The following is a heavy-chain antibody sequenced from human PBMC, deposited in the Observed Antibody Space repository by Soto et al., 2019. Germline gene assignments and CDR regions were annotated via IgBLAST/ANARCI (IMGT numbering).Heavy chain of an antibody. J-gene: IGHJ5*02. D-gene: IGHD6-19*01. Sequence: ASVKVSCKASGYTFTGYYMHWVRQAPGQGLEWMGWINPNSGGTNYAQKFQGWVTMTRDTSISTAYMELSRLRSDDTAVYYCAREGQWLVQGVWGRCLDPWGQGTLV. CDR1: GYTFTGYY. CDR3: AREGQWLVQGVWGRCLDP. CDR2: INPNSGGT. V-gene: IGHV1-2*04.